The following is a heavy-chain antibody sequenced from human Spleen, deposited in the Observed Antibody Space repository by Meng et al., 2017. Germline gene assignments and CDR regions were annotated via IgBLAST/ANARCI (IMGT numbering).Heavy chain of an antibody. V-gene: IGHV1-3*01. CDR3: ARGNYDILTRYYIILDF. CDR2: INGGNGNT. J-gene: IGHJ4*02. Sequence: ASVKVSCKTSGFSFTRFAMHWVRQAPGQRLEWMGWINGGNGNTKYSQKFQDRVTITRDTSASTAYMELSSLRSEDTAVYFCARGNYDILTRYYIILDFWGQGTLVTVSS. CDR1: GFSFTRFA. D-gene: IGHD3-9*01.